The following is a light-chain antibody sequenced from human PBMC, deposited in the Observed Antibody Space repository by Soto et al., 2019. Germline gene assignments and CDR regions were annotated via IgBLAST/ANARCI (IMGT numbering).Light chain of an antibody. V-gene: IGKV1-39*01. J-gene: IGKJ3*01. CDR1: QSISDF. CDR3: QQTYLTPST. Sequence: DIQMTQSPASLSAGVGARVTITCRASQSISDFLHWYQQKPGKAPSLLIYEASNLQSGVPSRFSGNGSGTDFTLTIISLQTEDFATYYCQQTYLTPSTFGPGTKVDVK. CDR2: EAS.